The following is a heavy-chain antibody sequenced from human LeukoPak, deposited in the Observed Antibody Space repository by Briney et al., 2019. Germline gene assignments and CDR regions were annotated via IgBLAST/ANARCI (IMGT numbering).Heavy chain of an antibody. CDR3: ARQGRVAKNWFDP. J-gene: IGHJ5*02. CDR1: GFTFSSFA. V-gene: IGHV3-30-3*01. Sequence: GGSLRLSCAASGFTFSSFAMHWVRQTPGKGLEWVSVISFDGSNKYYADFVNGRFTISRDNSKNTVYLQMNSLRAEDTAVYYCARQGRVAKNWFDPWGQGTLVTVSS. CDR2: ISFDGSNK.